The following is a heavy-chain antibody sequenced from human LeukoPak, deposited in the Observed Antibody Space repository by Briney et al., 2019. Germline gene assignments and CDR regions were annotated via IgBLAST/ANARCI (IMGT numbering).Heavy chain of an antibody. Sequence: SETLSLTCGVYGESLTDYYWSWSRQPPGKGLEWIGEIHHTGSTKYNPSFKSRVTISVDTSQKQSSLNLRSVTDADTAVYYCARGENHYWDYWSQGALVTVSS. CDR1: GESLTDYY. J-gene: IGHJ4*02. CDR3: ARGENHYWDY. V-gene: IGHV4-34*01. CDR2: IHHTGST.